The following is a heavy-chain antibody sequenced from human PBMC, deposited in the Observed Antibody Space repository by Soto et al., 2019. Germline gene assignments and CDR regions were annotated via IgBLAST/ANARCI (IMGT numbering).Heavy chain of an antibody. D-gene: IGHD6-19*01. CDR1: GFTFSSYA. V-gene: IGHV3-23*01. J-gene: IGHJ4*02. CDR3: AKALAGQWLDSSPFDY. CDR2: ISGSGGST. Sequence: GGSLRLSCAASGFTFSSYAMSWVRQAPGKGLEWVSAISGSGGSTYYADSVKGRFTISRDNSKNTLYLQMNSLRAEDTAVYYCAKALAGQWLDSSPFDYWGQGTLVTVSS.